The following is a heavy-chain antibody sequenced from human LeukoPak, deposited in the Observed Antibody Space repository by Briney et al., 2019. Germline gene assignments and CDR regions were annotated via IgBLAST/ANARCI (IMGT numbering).Heavy chain of an antibody. Sequence: PGGSLRLSCAASGFIFSSYWMSWVRQAPGKGLEWVANIKQDGSEKYYVDSVKGRSTISRDNAKNSVFLQMNSLRSEDTAVYYCARDHQAGYYAPVDYWGQGTLVTVSS. CDR3: ARDHQAGYYAPVDY. D-gene: IGHD3-22*01. V-gene: IGHV3-7*04. J-gene: IGHJ4*02. CDR2: IKQDGSEK. CDR1: GFIFSSYW.